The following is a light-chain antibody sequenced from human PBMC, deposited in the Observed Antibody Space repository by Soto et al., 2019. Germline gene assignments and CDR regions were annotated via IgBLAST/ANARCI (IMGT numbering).Light chain of an antibody. J-gene: IGKJ4*01. CDR3: QQANSFPLT. V-gene: IGKV1-39*01. Sequence: DIQMTQSPSSLSASVGDRVTITCRTSQSISTYLNWYQQKPGKAPQLLIYAASNLQGGVPSRFSGSGSGTDFTLTISSLQPEDFATYYCQQANSFPLTFGGGTKVDIK. CDR2: AAS. CDR1: QSISTY.